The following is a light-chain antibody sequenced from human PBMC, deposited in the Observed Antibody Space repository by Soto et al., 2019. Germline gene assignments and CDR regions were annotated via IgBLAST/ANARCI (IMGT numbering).Light chain of an antibody. CDR1: RGVSSN. CDR3: QQGSNLDT. Sequence: IVVTQSPATLSVSPRERATLSCRASRGVSSNLAWYQPKPGQAPRLLIYGASTRATGIPASVSGSGSGTEFTLTIICLESEDFAVCYWQQGSNLDTFCPGTKVDI. CDR2: GAS. V-gene: IGKV3-15*01. J-gene: IGKJ3*01.